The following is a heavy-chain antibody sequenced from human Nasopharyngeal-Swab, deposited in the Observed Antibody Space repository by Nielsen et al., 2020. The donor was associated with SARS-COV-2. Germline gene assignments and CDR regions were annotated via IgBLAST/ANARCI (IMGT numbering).Heavy chain of an antibody. D-gene: IGHD3-3*01. CDR3: ASLYYDFWNRDDLVY. J-gene: IGHJ4*02. CDR1: GFTFSSYW. Sequence: GESLKISCAAPGFTFSSYWMSWVRQAPGKGLEWVANIKQDGSEKYYVDSVKGRFTISRDNAKNSLYLQMNSLRAEDTAVYYCASLYYDFWNRDDLVYWGQGTLVTVSS. CDR2: IKQDGSEK. V-gene: IGHV3-7*03.